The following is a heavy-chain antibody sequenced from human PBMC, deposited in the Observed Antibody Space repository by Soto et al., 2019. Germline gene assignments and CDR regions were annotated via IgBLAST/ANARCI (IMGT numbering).Heavy chain of an antibody. CDR3: AREHVFRGLINLFAP. CDR1: GGSVSSGSYY. D-gene: IGHD3-10*01. J-gene: IGHJ5*02. V-gene: IGHV4-61*01. CDR2: IYYSGSS. Sequence: PSETLSLTCTVSGGSVSSGSYYWSWIRQPPGKGLEWIGYIYYSGSSNYNPSLKSRVTISVDTSKNQFSLKLSSVTAAATAVYYCAREHVFRGLINLFAPRGQGTLVPASS.